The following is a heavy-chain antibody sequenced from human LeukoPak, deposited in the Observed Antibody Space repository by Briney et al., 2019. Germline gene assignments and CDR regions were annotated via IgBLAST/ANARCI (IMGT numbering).Heavy chain of an antibody. Sequence: SETLSLTCAVYGGSFRGYYWSWIRQSPGRGLEWIGEINQSGNIKHNPSLKSRVTISVDTSKNQFSLRLSSVTAADTAVYYCTTGPDYYNSSSYYSRYWAQGTLVTVSS. CDR1: GGSFRGYY. D-gene: IGHD3-22*01. CDR2: INQSGNI. J-gene: IGHJ4*02. CDR3: TTGPDYYNSSSYYSRY. V-gene: IGHV4-34*01.